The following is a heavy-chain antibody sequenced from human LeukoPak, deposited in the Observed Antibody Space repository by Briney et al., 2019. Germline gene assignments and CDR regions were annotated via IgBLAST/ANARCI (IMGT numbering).Heavy chain of an antibody. D-gene: IGHD6-13*01. CDR3: AGGIAAADM. CDR1: GFTFTTNW. Sequence: GGPLRLSCAASGFTFTTNWMTWVRQAPGKGLEWVATINQDGSEKYYVDSVKGRFTISRDNAKNSLFLQMNSLRAEDTAVYYCAGGIAAADMWGQGTLVTVSS. J-gene: IGHJ4*02. V-gene: IGHV3-7*01. CDR2: INQDGSEK.